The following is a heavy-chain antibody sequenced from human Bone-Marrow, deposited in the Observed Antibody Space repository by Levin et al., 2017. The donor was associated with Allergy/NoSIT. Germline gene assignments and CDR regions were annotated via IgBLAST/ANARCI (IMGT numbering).Heavy chain of an antibody. D-gene: IGHD4-17*01. Sequence: GESLKISCKASGYTFTGYYMHWVRQAPGQGLEWMGRINPNSGGTNYAQKFQGRVTMTRDTSISTAYMELSRLRSDDTAVYYCARDRGGYGDDPNWFDPWGQGTLVTVSS. CDR1: GYTFTGYY. CDR2: INPNSGGT. J-gene: IGHJ5*02. V-gene: IGHV1-2*06. CDR3: ARDRGGYGDDPNWFDP.